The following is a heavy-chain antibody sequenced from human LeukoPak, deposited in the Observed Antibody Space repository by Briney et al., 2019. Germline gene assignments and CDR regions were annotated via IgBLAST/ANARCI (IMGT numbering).Heavy chain of an antibody. J-gene: IGHJ5*02. CDR3: ARHPDFRDSGSYWGWFDP. V-gene: IGHV4-59*08. CDR2: IYYSGST. Sequence: PSETLSLTCAVYGGSFSGYYWSWIRQPPGKGLEWIGYIYYSGSTNYNPSLKSRVTISVDTSKNQFSLKLSSVAAADTAVYYCARHPDFRDSGSYWGWFDPWGQGTLVTVSS. D-gene: IGHD1-26*01. CDR1: GGSFSGYY.